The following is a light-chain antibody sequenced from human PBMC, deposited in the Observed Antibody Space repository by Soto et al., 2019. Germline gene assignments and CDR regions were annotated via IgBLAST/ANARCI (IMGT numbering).Light chain of an antibody. CDR2: VAS. CDR1: QDSNNY. V-gene: IGKV1-27*01. CDR3: QKYNSAPWT. Sequence: DIKMTQSQSSLSASGGDRITITCRASQDSNNYLAWYQQKPGKVPKLLIYVASTFQSGVPSRFSGSGSGTDFTVNINSLQPEDVATYYCQKYNSAPWTFGQGTKVEIK. J-gene: IGKJ1*01.